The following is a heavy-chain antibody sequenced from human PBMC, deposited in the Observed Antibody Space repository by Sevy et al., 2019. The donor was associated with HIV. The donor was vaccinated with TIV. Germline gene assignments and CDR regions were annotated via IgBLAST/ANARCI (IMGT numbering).Heavy chain of an antibody. V-gene: IGHV4-34*01. CDR1: GGSFSGYY. J-gene: IGHJ4*02. CDR3: ARALADYDILTGYYRGAYYFDY. CDR2: INHSGST. Sequence: SETLSLTCAVYGGSFSGYYWSWIRQPPGKGLEWIGEINHSGSTNYNPSLKSRVTISVDTSKNQFSLKLRSVTAADTAVYYCARALADYDILTGYYRGAYYFDYWGQGTLVTVSS. D-gene: IGHD3-9*01.